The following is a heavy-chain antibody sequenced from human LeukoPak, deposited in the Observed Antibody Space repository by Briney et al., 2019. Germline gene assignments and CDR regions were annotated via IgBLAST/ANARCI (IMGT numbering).Heavy chain of an antibody. CDR3: AKTSGGGF. CDR1: GASINSYY. Sequence: PSETLSLTCTVSGASINSYYWSWIRQPPGKGLEWIGCIYDSGSTDYNPSLKSRVTISVDTSKNQFSLKLTSLTASDTAMYYWAKTSGGGFGGREPLVTVPS. CDR2: IYDSGST. V-gene: IGHV4-59*01. D-gene: IGHD6-25*01. J-gene: IGHJ4*02.